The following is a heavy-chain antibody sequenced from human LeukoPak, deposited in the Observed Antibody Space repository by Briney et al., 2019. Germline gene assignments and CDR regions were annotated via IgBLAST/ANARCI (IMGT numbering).Heavy chain of an antibody. CDR2: IIPIFGTA. J-gene: IGHJ4*02. Sequence: SVKVSCKASGGTFSSYAISWVRQAPGQGLEWMGGIIPIFGTANYAQKFQGRVTITADESTSTAYMEPSSLRSEDTAVYYCARGCSGGSCYSPFDYWGQGTLVTVSS. V-gene: IGHV1-69*13. D-gene: IGHD2-15*01. CDR1: GGTFSSYA. CDR3: ARGCSGGSCYSPFDY.